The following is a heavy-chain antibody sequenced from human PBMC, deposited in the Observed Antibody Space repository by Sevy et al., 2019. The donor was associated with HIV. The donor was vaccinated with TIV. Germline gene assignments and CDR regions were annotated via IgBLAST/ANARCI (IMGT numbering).Heavy chain of an antibody. J-gene: IGHJ3*02. CDR2: INSDGSST. Sequence: GGSLRLSCAASGFTFSSYWMHWVRQAPGKGLVWVSHINSDGSSTSYADSVKGRFTISRDNAKNTLYLQMNSLRAEDTAVYYCARVGAGDAFDIWGQGTMVTVSS. D-gene: IGHD3-10*01. CDR3: ARVGAGDAFDI. CDR1: GFTFSSYW. V-gene: IGHV3-74*01.